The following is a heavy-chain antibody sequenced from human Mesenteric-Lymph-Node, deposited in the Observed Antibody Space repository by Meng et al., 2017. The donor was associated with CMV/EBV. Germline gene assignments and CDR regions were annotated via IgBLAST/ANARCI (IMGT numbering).Heavy chain of an antibody. D-gene: IGHD3-9*01. CDR2: ISSSSSYI. V-gene: IGHV3-21*01. J-gene: IGHJ4*02. Sequence: GGSLRLSCAASGFTFSSYSMNWVRQAPGKGLEWVSSISSSSSYIYYADSVKGRFTISRDNAKNSLYLQMNSLRAEDTAVYFCATVLTGNFVFDHWGQGILVTVSS. CDR3: ATVLTGNFVFDH. CDR1: GFTFSSYS.